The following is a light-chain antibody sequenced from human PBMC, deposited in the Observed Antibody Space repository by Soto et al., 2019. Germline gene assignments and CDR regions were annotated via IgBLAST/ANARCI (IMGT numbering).Light chain of an antibody. Sequence: QSALTQPASVSGSPGQAITISCTGTNSDVGAYDYVSWYQQHPGTAPKLMIYDVSYRPSGVSHRFSGSKSVNTASLPISGLEAEDGADYYCRSHTARNTVVFGGGTKLTVL. CDR2: DVS. CDR1: NSDVGAYDY. CDR3: RSHTARNTVV. J-gene: IGLJ2*01. V-gene: IGLV2-14*01.